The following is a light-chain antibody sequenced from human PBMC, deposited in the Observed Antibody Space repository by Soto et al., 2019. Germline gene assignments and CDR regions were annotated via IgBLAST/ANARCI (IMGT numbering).Light chain of an antibody. CDR3: SSYAGSNNYVV. J-gene: IGLJ2*01. Sequence: QSALTQPPSASGSPGQSVSISCTGTSSDIGAYNFVSWYQQHPGKAPRLMIYGVSKRPSGVPDRFSGSKSGNTASLTVSGLQAEDDGDYFCSSYAGSNNYVVFGGGTKLTVL. CDR2: GVS. V-gene: IGLV2-8*01. CDR1: SSDIGAYNF.